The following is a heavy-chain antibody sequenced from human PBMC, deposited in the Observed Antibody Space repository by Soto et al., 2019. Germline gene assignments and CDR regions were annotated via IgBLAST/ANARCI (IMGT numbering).Heavy chain of an antibody. J-gene: IGHJ4*02. V-gene: IGHV3-23*01. Sequence: EVQLLESGGGLIQPGGSLRLSCEASGFTFSNYGMTWVRRAPGKGLEWVSTISGSGGRTFYADPVKGRFTISRDNAKNTLYLQMNSLSAEDTAVYYCAKEMIASPLADFFDYWGQGTLVTVSS. CDR1: GFTFSNYG. D-gene: IGHD2-21*01. CDR3: AKEMIASPLADFFDY. CDR2: ISGSGGRT.